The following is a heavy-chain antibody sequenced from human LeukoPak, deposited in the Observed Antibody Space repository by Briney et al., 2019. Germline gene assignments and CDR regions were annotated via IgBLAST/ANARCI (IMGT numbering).Heavy chain of an antibody. Sequence: SETLSLTCTVSGGSISSSSYYWGWIRQPPGKGLEWIGSIYYSGSTYYNPSLKSRVTISVDTSKNQFSLKLSSVTAADTAVYYCARLRGYCSGGSCRNYYYYYMDVWGKGTTVTISS. D-gene: IGHD2-15*01. CDR3: ARLRGYCSGGSCRNYYYYYMDV. J-gene: IGHJ6*03. CDR2: IYYSGST. V-gene: IGHV4-39*07. CDR1: GGSISSSSYY.